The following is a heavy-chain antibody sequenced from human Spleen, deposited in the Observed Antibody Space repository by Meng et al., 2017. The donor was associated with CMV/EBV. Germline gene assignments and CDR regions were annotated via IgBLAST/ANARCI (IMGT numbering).Heavy chain of an antibody. CDR2: LTGSGATT. J-gene: IGHJ5*02. CDR3: ARDLYGGNWFDP. Sequence: GGSLRLSCAASGFAFRSYAMSWVRQAPGMGLEWVSMLTGSGATTSYADSVKGRFTISRDNAKNSLYLQMNSLRAEDTAVYYCARDLYGGNWFDPWGQGTLVTVSS. CDR1: GFAFRSYA. D-gene: IGHD2/OR15-2a*01. V-gene: IGHV3-23*01.